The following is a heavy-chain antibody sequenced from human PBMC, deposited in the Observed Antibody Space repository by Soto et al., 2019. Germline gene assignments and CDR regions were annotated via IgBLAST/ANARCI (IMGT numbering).Heavy chain of an antibody. CDR1: GFTFSSYS. CDR3: ASSPPDYYGLYYFDY. Sequence: GGSLRLSCAASGFTFSSYSMNWVRQAPGKGLEWVSSISSSSSYIYYTDSVKGRFTISRDNAKNSLYLQMNSLRAEDTAVYYCASSPPDYYGLYYFDYWGQGTLVTVSS. CDR2: ISSSSSYI. V-gene: IGHV3-21*01. J-gene: IGHJ4*02. D-gene: IGHD3-10*01.